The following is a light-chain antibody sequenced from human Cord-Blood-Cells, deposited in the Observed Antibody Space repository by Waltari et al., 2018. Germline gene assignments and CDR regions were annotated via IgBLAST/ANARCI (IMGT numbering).Light chain of an antibody. CDR1: QSVLYSSNNKNY. J-gene: IGKJ2*03. Sequence: DIVMTQSPHSLAMCLGERATINCKSSQSVLYSSNNKNYLAWYQQKPGQPPKLLIYWASTRESGVPDRFSGSGSGTDFTLTISSLQAEDVAVYYCQQYYSTPYSFGQGTKLEIK. CDR2: WAS. CDR3: QQYYSTPYS. V-gene: IGKV4-1*01.